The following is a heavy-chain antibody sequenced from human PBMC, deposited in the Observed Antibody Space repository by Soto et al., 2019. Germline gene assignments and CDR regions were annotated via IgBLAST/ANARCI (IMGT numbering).Heavy chain of an antibody. CDR3: AKDRDTMIVVAQGGY. J-gene: IGHJ4*02. Sequence: PGGSLKLSCAASGVTFSSYAMSWVRQAPGKGLEWVSAISGSGGSTYYADSVKGRFTISRDNSKNTLYLQMNSLRAEDTAVYYCAKDRDTMIVVAQGGYWGQGTLVTVSS. V-gene: IGHV3-23*01. D-gene: IGHD3-22*01. CDR1: GVTFSSYA. CDR2: ISGSGGST.